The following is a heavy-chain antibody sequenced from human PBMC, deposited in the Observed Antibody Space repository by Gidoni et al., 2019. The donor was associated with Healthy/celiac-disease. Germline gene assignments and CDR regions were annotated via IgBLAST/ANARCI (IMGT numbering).Heavy chain of an antibody. J-gene: IGHJ6*02. Sequence: GKGLEWVGRIKSKTDGGTTDYAAPVKGRFTISRDDSKNTLYLQMNSLKTEDTAVYYCTTTSSTHYYYYGMDVWGQGTTVTVSS. V-gene: IGHV3-15*07. CDR2: IKSKTDGGTT. D-gene: IGHD2-2*01. CDR3: TTTSSTHYYYYGMDV.